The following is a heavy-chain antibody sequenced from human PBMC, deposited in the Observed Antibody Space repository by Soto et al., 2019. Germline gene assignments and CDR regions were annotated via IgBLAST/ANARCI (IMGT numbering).Heavy chain of an antibody. V-gene: IGHV3-30*18. CDR1: GFIFSSYA. CDR3: AKVAGVATGGTVGGLDP. D-gene: IGHD6-13*01. J-gene: IGHJ5*02. Sequence: LRLSCQASGFIFSSYAMHWVRQSPGKGLEWVGVISYDGSHTFYGQSVKGRFTITRDNSKNTLYLQMPNLTTDDTGVYYCAKVAGVATGGTVGGLDPWGQGTLVTVSS. CDR2: ISYDGSHT.